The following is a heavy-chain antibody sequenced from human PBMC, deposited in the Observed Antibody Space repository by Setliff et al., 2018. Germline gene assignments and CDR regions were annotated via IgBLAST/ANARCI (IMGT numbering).Heavy chain of an antibody. CDR3: AKGTTSPTSFGVGSFDY. V-gene: IGHV3-30*01. D-gene: IGHD3-3*01. CDR2: ISYDGRYS. Sequence: GGSLTPSWAPSGFTSSSCAMHWARQAPGKGLEWVAVISYDGRYSYYAGSVKGRFTIPRYNAKNSLYLQMNSLRAEYTALYYCAKGTTSPTSFGVGSFDYWGQGTLVTVSS. J-gene: IGHJ4*02. CDR1: GFTSSSCA.